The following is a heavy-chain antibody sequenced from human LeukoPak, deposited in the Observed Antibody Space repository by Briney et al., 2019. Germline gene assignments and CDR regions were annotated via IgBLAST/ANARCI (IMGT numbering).Heavy chain of an antibody. V-gene: IGHV3-23*01. J-gene: IGHJ4*02. D-gene: IGHD4-11*01. Sequence: GGSLRLSCAASGFTFNSYAMSWVRQAPGKGLEWVSGISDSGGSTYYADSVKGRFTISRDNSKNTLYLQMNSLRAEDAAVYYCARQTTVTPDAWDGFDYWGQGTQVTVSS. CDR3: ARQTTVTPDAWDGFDY. CDR1: GFTFNSYA. CDR2: ISDSGGST.